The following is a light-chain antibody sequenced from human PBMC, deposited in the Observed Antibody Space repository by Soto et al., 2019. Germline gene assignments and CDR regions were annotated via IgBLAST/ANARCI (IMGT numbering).Light chain of an antibody. CDR2: GAP. Sequence: ILLMQSPATLSWSPGEAATLSCRASQTISSNYLAWYQQNPGQAPRLLIYGAPNRATGIPDRFSGSGSGTDLTLTISRLEPEDFAVYYCHQDSGSFTWTFGQGTKV. CDR3: HQDSGSFTWT. J-gene: IGKJ1*01. V-gene: IGKV3-20*01. CDR1: QTISSNY.